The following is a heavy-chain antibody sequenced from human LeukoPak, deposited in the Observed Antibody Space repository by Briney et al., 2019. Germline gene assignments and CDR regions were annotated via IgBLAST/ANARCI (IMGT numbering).Heavy chain of an antibody. CDR3: ARVITEYQLHYFDY. D-gene: IGHD2-2*01. J-gene: IGHJ4*02. CDR1: GGSISSGGYY. CDR2: IYYSGST. V-gene: IGHV4-31*03. Sequence: SETLSLTCTVSGGSISSGGYYWSWIRQHPGKGLEWIGYIYYSGSTYYNPSLKSRVTISVDTSKNRFSLKLSSVTAADTAVYYCARVITEYQLHYFDYWGQGTLVTVSS.